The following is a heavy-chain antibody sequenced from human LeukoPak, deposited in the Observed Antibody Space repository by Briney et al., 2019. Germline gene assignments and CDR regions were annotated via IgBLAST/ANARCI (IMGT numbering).Heavy chain of an antibody. CDR3: AKDQSSGTYVDN. V-gene: IGHV3-23*01. D-gene: IGHD1-26*01. CDR1: GFTFSNYD. Sequence: GGSLRLSCAASGFTFSNYDISWVGQAPGKGLEWVSAISSSGDSTYYADTVKGRFTLSRDNSKNMVYLQMSSLRGEDTALYYCAKDQSSGTYVDNWGQGTLVTVSS. CDR2: ISSSGDST. J-gene: IGHJ4*02.